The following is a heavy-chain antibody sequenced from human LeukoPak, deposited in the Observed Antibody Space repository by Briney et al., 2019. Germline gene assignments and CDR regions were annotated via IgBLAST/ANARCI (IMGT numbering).Heavy chain of an antibody. J-gene: IGHJ4*02. Sequence: GSLRLSCAASGFTFSNAWMNWIRQPPGKGLEWLGSIYYSGSTYYNPSLKSRVTISVDTSKNQFSLKLSSVTAADTAVYYCARNYCSGGSCYRFSYFDYWGQGTLVTVSS. CDR1: GFTFSNAW. V-gene: IGHV4-39*01. CDR2: IYYSGST. D-gene: IGHD2-15*01. CDR3: ARNYCSGGSCYRFSYFDY.